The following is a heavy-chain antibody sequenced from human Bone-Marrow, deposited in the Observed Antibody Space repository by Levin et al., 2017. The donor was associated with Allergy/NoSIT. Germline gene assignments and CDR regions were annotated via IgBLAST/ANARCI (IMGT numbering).Heavy chain of an antibody. CDR2: IYHDGST. CDR3: ARSKGSASGVFDI. J-gene: IGHJ3*02. V-gene: IGHV4-4*02. Sequence: SETLSLTCAVSGGSISHGNWWTWVRQPPGKGLEWIAEIYHDGSTNYNPSLKNRLTISVHTSRKQFSLKLTSVTAAATAVYYCARSKGSASGVFDIWGQGTMVTVS. CDR1: GGSISHGNW. D-gene: IGHD1-26*01.